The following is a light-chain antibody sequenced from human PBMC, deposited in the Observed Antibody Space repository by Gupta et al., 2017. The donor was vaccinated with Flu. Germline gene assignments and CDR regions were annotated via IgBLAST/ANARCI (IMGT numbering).Light chain of an antibody. J-gene: IGKJ3*01. V-gene: IGKV3-20*01. CDR3: QQYGRSPREVT. Sequence: IVLTQSPGTLSLSPGERATLSCRASQSVNSRYLAWYQQKPGQAPRLLIYGTSSRATGIPDRFSGSGSGTDFTLTISRLEPEDFAVFYCQQYGRSPREVTFGPGTKVDIK. CDR1: QSVNSRY. CDR2: GTS.